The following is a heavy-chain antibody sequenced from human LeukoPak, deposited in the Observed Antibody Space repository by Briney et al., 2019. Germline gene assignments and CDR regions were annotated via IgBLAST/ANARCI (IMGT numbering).Heavy chain of an antibody. CDR3: ASSTTTVTTSRYFDH. Sequence: GGSLRLPCTASGFTFSSYSMNWVRQAPGKGLEWVSHISSRSSDIYYADSVKGRFTISRDNAKNSMFLQMNSLRAEDTAVYYCASSTTTVTTSRYFDHWGQGTPVTVSS. D-gene: IGHD4-11*01. V-gene: IGHV3-48*01. J-gene: IGHJ4*02. CDR2: ISSRSSDI. CDR1: GFTFSSYS.